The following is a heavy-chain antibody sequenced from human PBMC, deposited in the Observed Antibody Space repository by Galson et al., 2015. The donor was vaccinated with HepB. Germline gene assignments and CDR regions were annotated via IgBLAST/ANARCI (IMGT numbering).Heavy chain of an antibody. Sequence: LSLTCTVSGGSMSSTSYYWGWIRQPPGKGLEWIATIYYSGSAYQNPSLKSRVTISVDTSKKQFSLKVSSVTAADTAVYYCARTKSNQLDAFDIWGQGTMVTVSS. J-gene: IGHJ3*02. V-gene: IGHV4-39*07. CDR2: IYYSGSA. CDR1: GGSMSSTSYY. CDR3: ARTKSNQLDAFDI. D-gene: IGHD2-2*01.